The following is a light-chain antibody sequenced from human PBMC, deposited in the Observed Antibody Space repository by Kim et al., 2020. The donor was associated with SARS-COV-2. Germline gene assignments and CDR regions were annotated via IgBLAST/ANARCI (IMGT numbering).Light chain of an antibody. J-gene: IGKJ1*01. V-gene: IGKV4-1*01. Sequence: ATINCKSSQNVLSNSNNKDYLAWYQQKPGQPPKLLIYSASTRASGVPDRFSGSGSGTDFTLTISSLQAEDVAVYYCQQYYTTPLTFGQGTKVDIK. CDR2: SAS. CDR1: QNVLSNSNNKDY. CDR3: QQYYTTPLT.